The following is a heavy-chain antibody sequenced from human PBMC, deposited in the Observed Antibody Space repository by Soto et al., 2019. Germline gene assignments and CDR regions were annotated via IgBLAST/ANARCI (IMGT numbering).Heavy chain of an antibody. D-gene: IGHD2-15*01. CDR1: GGSISSYY. CDR3: ARVIGGTYYFDY. J-gene: IGHJ4*02. V-gene: IGHV4-59*01. CDR2: IYYSGST. Sequence: SETLSLTCTVSGGSISSYYWSWIRQPPGKGLEWIGYIYYSGSTNYNPSLKSRVTISVDTSKNQFSLKLSSVTAADTAVYYCARVIGGTYYFDYWGQGTLVTVSS.